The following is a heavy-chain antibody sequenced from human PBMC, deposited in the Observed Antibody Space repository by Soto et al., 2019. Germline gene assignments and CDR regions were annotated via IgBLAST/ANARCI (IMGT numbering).Heavy chain of an antibody. D-gene: IGHD2-15*01. CDR1: GGSSSSGGYC. Sequence: TLSLTCTVSGGSSSSGGYCWSWIRQHPGKGLEWIGYIYYSGSTYYNPSLKSRVTISVDTSKNQFSLKLSSVTAADTAVYYCARLVVVAATPDAFDIWGQGTMVTVSS. CDR3: ARLVVVAATPDAFDI. J-gene: IGHJ3*02. V-gene: IGHV4-31*03. CDR2: IYYSGST.